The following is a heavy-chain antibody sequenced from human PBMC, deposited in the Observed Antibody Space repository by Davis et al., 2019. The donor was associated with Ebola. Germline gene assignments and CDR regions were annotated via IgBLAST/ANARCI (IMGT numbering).Heavy chain of an antibody. CDR3: TGSSSSGPDY. CDR2: IRSKANSYAT. J-gene: IGHJ4*02. CDR1: GFTFSGSA. Sequence: PGGSLRLSCAASGFTFSGSAMHWVRQASGKGLEWVGRIRSKANSYATAYAASVKGRFTISTDNSKNTADLQMNSLKTEDTAVYYCTGSSSSGPDYWGQGTLVTVSS. V-gene: IGHV3-73*01. D-gene: IGHD6-6*01.